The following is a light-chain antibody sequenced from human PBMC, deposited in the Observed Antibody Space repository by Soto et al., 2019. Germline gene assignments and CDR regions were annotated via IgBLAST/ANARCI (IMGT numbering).Light chain of an antibody. Sequence: DIQMTQSPSSVSASVGDIVTITCRASQGISSWLGWYQQKPGKAPNLLIHTASSLQSGVPSRFSGSGSGTDFTLTISSLQPEDFATYYCQQANRFPLTFGGGTKVEIK. V-gene: IGKV1-12*01. CDR1: QGISSW. CDR3: QQANRFPLT. J-gene: IGKJ4*01. CDR2: TAS.